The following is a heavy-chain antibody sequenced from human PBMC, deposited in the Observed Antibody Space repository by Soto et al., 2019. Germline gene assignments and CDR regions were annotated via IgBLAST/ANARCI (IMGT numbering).Heavy chain of an antibody. Sequence: WEPLRLPCAASGVTISICDNSWVRQSPGKGLGWVSAISGSGCSTDYADAMKGRLTSARDKSEGTLYLQMKSLRAEDTAISDCAKYASLGSTVDLGYWGQGALVTVSS. J-gene: IGHJ4*02. D-gene: IGHD2-2*01. CDR1: GVTISICD. CDR2: ISGSGCST. CDR3: AKYASLGSTVDLGY. V-gene: IGHV3-23*01.